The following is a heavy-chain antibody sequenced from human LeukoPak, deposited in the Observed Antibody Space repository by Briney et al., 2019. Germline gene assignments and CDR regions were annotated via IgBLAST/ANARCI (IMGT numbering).Heavy chain of an antibody. CDR2: INSDGSST. V-gene: IGHV3-74*01. D-gene: IGHD6-19*01. J-gene: IGHJ4*02. CDR1: GFTFSSYW. CDR3: ARDSPDSSGWQL. Sequence: PGGSLRLSCAASGFTFSSYWMHWVRQAPGKGLVWVSRINSDGSSTSYADSVKGRFAISRDNAKNTLYLQMNSLRAEDTAVYYCARDSPDSSGWQLWGQGTLVTVSS.